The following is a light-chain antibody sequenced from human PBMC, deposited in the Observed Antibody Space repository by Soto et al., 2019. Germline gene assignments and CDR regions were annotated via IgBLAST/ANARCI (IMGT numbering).Light chain of an antibody. Sequence: EIVLTQSPATLSLSPGERATLSCRASQSVSSYLAWYQQKPGQAPRLLIYDASNRATGIPARFSGSGSWTDFTLTISSLEPEDFAVYCCQQRSDWITFGQGTRLEI. CDR3: QQRSDWIT. V-gene: IGKV3-11*01. CDR2: DAS. CDR1: QSVSSY. J-gene: IGKJ5*01.